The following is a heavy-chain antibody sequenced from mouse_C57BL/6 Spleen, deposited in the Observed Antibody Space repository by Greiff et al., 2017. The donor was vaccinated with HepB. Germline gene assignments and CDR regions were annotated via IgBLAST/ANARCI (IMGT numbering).Heavy chain of an antibody. Sequence: VQLQQSGPELVKPGASVKISCKASGYTFTDYYMNWVKQSHGKSLEWIGDINPNNGGTSYNQKFKGKATLTVDKSSSTAYMKLRSLTSEDSAVYYCASYGDYYYGSSYGYFDVWGTGTTVTVSS. D-gene: IGHD1-1*01. CDR3: ASYGDYYYGSSYGYFDV. V-gene: IGHV1-26*01. J-gene: IGHJ1*03. CDR1: GYTFTDYY. CDR2: INPNNGGT.